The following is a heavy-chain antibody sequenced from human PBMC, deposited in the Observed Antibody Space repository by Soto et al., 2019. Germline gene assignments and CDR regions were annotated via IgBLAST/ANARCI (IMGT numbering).Heavy chain of an antibody. J-gene: IGHJ6*02. D-gene: IGHD3-16*01. CDR1: GFTFSSYG. CDR3: VRIFGVAVTFGAGAVNYYGMDV. V-gene: IGHV3-33*01. CDR2: IWYDGSNK. Sequence: GGSLRLSCAASGFTFSSYGMHWVRQAPGKGLEWVAVIWYDGSNKYYADSVKGRFTISRDNSKNTLYLQMNSLRAEDTAVYYCVRIFGVAVTFGAGAVNYYGMDVWGQGTTVTVSS.